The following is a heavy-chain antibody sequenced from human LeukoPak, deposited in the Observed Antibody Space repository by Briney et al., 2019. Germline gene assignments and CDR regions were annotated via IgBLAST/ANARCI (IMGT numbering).Heavy chain of an antibody. V-gene: IGHV3-48*03. CDR3: ARDGLAVARTSFEY. CDR1: GFTWSSYE. D-gene: IGHD6-19*01. J-gene: IGHJ4*02. Sequence: GGSLRLPCAASGFTWSSYEMNWVRQVPGKGLEWVSYISSRGTTIYYADSVKGRFTISRDNAKNSLYLQMNSQRAEDTAVYYCARDGLAVARTSFEYWGQGSLVTVCS. CDR2: ISSRGTTI.